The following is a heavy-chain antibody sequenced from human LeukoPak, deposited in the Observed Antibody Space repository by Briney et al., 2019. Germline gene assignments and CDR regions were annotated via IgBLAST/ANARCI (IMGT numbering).Heavy chain of an antibody. Sequence: APVKVSCKASGYTFTSYGISWVRQAPGQGPEWMGWISAHNGNTNYARKLQGRVTMTTETATTTAYMELGSLGSDDTAIYFCARNRAYSGSHFDAFDIWGQGSMVTVSS. D-gene: IGHD1-26*01. CDR3: ARNRAYSGSHFDAFDI. J-gene: IGHJ3*02. V-gene: IGHV1-18*01. CDR2: ISAHNGNT. CDR1: GYTFTSYG.